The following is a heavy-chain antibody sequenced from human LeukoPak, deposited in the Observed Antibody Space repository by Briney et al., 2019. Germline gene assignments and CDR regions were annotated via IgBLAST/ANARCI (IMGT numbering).Heavy chain of an antibody. CDR2: ISSSSSYI. D-gene: IGHD2-2*01. Sequence: PGGSLRLSCAASGFTFSSCSMNWVRQAPGKGLEWVSSISSSSSYIYYADSVKGRFTISRDNSKNTLYLQMNSLRAEDTAVYYCARVWAPQLYFDYWGQGTLVTVSS. CDR1: GFTFSSCS. J-gene: IGHJ4*02. CDR3: ARVWAPQLYFDY. V-gene: IGHV3-21*01.